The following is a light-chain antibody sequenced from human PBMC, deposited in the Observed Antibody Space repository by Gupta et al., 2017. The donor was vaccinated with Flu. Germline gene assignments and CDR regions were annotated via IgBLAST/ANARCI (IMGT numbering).Light chain of an antibody. J-gene: IGKJ2*03. CDR2: AAS. Sequence: TLSLSPGERATLSCRASQRINLNYLAWFQQKSGQAPRLLIYAASSRATGITERSSGGGSGIDFTLTIRRLEPEDFAVYSCLQYGTARGYSFGPGARLEI. CDR3: LQYGTARGYS. V-gene: IGKV3-20*01. CDR1: QRINLNY.